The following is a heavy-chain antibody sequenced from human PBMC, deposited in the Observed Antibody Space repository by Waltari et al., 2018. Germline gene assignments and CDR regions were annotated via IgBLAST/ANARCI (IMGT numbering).Heavy chain of an antibody. CDR3: ARAVVVVVWGVYYYYGMDV. V-gene: IGHV4-34*01. CDR1: GGSFSGYY. CDR2: INHSGST. Sequence: QVQLQQWGAGLLKPSETLSLTCAVYGGSFSGYYWSWIRQPPGKGLEWIGEINHSGSTNYNPSLNSRVTISVDTSKNQFSLKLSSVTAADTAVYYCARAVVVVVWGVYYYYGMDVWGQGTTVTVSS. D-gene: IGHD2-15*01. J-gene: IGHJ6*02.